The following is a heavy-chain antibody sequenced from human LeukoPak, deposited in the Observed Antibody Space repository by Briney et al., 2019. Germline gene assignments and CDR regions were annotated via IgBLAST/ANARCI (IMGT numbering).Heavy chain of an antibody. CDR3: ATITGTTDFVY. Sequence: SGGSLRLSCAASGFTVSSNYMSWVRQAPGKGLEWVSVIYSGGSTYYADSVKGRFTISRDNSKNTLYLQMNSLRAEDTAVYYCATITGTTDFVYWGQGTLVTVSS. CDR1: GFTVSSNY. V-gene: IGHV3-66*01. CDR2: IYSGGST. D-gene: IGHD1-20*01. J-gene: IGHJ4*02.